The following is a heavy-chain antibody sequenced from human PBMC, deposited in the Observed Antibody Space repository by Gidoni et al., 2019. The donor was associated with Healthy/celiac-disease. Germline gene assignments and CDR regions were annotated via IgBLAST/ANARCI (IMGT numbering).Heavy chain of an antibody. CDR1: GFTFSNAW. Sequence: EVQLVESGGGLVKPGGSLRLSCAAPGFTFSNAWMSWVRQAPGKGLEWVGRIKSKTDGGTTDYAASVKGRFTISRDDSKNTLYLQMNSLKTEDTAVYYCTTGVPGTYTGGIAFDIWGQGTMVTVSS. CDR2: IKSKTDGGTT. D-gene: IGHD1-1*01. J-gene: IGHJ3*02. CDR3: TTGVPGTYTGGIAFDI. V-gene: IGHV3-15*01.